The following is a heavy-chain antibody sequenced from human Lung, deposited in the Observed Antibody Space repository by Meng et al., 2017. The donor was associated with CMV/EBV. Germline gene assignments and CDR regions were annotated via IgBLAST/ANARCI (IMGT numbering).Heavy chain of an antibody. V-gene: IGHV4-39*01. CDR1: GGSISSSSYY. D-gene: IGHD1-1*01. J-gene: IGHJ3*02. CDR2: IYYSGST. Sequence: SDTLSLIXTVSGGSISSSSYYWRWIRQPPGKGLEWIGSIYYSGSTYYNPSLKSRVTISVDTSKNQFSLKLSSVTAADTAVYYCASPREGVRAFDIWGQGTMVTVSS. CDR3: ASPREGVRAFDI.